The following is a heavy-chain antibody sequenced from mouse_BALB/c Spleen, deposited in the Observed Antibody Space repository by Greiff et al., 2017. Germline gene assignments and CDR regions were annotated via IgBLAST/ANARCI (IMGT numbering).Heavy chain of an antibody. CDR2: ISYSGST. V-gene: IGHV3-2*02. CDR1: GYSITSDYA. D-gene: IGHD1-1*01. Sequence: EVKLVESGPGLVKPSQSLSLTCTVTGYSITSDYAWNWIRQFPGNKLEWMGYISYSGSTSYNPSLKSRISITRDTSKNQFFLQLNSVTTEDTATYYCASGITIAYWGQGTLVTVSA. CDR3: ASGITIAY. J-gene: IGHJ3*01.